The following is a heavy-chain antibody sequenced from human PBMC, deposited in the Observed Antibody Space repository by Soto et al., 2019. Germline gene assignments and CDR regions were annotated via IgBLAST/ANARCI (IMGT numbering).Heavy chain of an antibody. CDR1: GFTFEDYA. D-gene: IGHD3-22*01. CDR2: INADGSDR. J-gene: IGHJ4*02. Sequence: EVQLVESGGGVVQPGGSLRLSCAASGFTFEDYALHWVRQSPGKGPEWVSLINADGSDRYYADSVKGRFTISRDNRKDSLYLQMNSLRPEDSAIYYCAKARFYFDSSPYDSWGQGTLVTVTS. V-gene: IGHV3-43*02. CDR3: AKARFYFDSSPYDS.